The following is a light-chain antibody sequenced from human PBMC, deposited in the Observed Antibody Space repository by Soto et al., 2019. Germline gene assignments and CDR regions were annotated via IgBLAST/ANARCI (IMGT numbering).Light chain of an antibody. CDR3: QQYGSLIT. Sequence: EVVVTQSPATLSLSPGERATLSCRASPSITSSVAWYQHKPGQSPRLVVYSGYKRATGIPARFSGSGSGTDFTLTINRLEPEDSAVYYCQQYGSLITFGQGTRLEIK. CDR2: SGY. J-gene: IGKJ5*01. CDR1: PSITSS. V-gene: IGKV3-20*01.